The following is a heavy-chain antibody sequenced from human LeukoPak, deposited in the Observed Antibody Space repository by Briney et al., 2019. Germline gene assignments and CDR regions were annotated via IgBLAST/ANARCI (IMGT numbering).Heavy chain of an antibody. CDR1: GGSISSSSYY. J-gene: IGHJ6*03. CDR3: ARGDYDFWSASYYYYYMDV. CDR2: IYYSGST. Sequence: PSEALSLTCTVSGGSISSSSYYWDRIRQPPGKGLQWIGSIYYSGSTYYNPSLKSRITISVDTSKNQFSLMLSSVTAADTAVYYCARGDYDFWSASYYYYYMDVWGKGTTVTVSS. D-gene: IGHD3-3*01. V-gene: IGHV4-39*01.